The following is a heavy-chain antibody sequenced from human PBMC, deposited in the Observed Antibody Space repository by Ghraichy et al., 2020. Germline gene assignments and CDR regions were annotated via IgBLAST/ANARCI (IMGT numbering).Heavy chain of an antibody. D-gene: IGHD3-3*01. CDR2: IYYSGST. Sequence: SETLSLTCTVSGGSISSSSYYWGWIRQPPGKGLEWIGSIYYSGSTYYNPSLKSRVTISVDTSKNQFSLKLSSVTAADTAVYYCARHSFDFGVVITSHYFDYWGQGTLVTVSS. CDR1: GGSISSSSYY. V-gene: IGHV4-39*01. CDR3: ARHSFDFGVVITSHYFDY. J-gene: IGHJ4*02.